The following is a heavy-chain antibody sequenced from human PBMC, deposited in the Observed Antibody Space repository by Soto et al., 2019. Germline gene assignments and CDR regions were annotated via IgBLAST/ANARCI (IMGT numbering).Heavy chain of an antibody. J-gene: IGHJ6*02. CDR3: ACECGGGYCSLVYYYFCGMVV. V-gene: IGHV4-59*01. Sequence: WGTVSLSCTVSGGSISSYYWSWVRQPPGKGLEWIGYTYYSGSTNYNPSLKSRVTISVDTSKNQFSLKLSSVTAADTAVYYCACECGGGYCSLVYYYFCGMVVWGQGTMVTV. D-gene: IGHD6-13*01. CDR1: GGSISSYY. CDR2: TYYSGST.